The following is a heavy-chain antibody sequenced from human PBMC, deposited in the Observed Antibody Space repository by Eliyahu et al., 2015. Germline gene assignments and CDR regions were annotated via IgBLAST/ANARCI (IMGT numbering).Heavy chain of an antibody. CDR3: ARWGSALKYFDY. D-gene: IGHD7-27*01. Sequence: QVQLQQSGPGLVKPSXTLSXXCXXSXXSVSXNSAAWNWIRQSPSRGLEWLGRTYYRSKWYNDYAVSVKSRISINPDTSKNQFSLQLNSVTPEDTAVYYCARWGSALKYFDYWGQGTVVTVSS. CDR1: XXSVSXNSAA. J-gene: IGHJ4*02. V-gene: IGHV6-1*01. CDR2: TYYRSKWYN.